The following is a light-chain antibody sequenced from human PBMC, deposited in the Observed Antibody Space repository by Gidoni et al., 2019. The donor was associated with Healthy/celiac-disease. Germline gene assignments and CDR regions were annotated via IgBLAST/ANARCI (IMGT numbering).Light chain of an antibody. CDR1: QGISSY. CDR2: AAS. J-gene: IGKJ3*01. CDR3: QQYYSYPPT. V-gene: IGKV1-8*01. Sequence: AIRITQSPSSLSASTGDRVTITCRASQGISSYLAWYQQKPGKAPKLLIYAASTLQSGVPSRFSGSGSRTDFTLTISCLQSEDFATYYCQQYYSYPPTFGPGTKVDIK.